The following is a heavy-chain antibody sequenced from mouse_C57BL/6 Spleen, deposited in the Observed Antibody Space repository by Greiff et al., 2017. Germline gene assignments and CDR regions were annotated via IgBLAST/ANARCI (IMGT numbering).Heavy chain of an antibody. CDR3: AREKVITTVVATRYFDV. D-gene: IGHD1-1*01. CDR2: IYPGSGNT. Sequence: QVQLQQSGAELVRPGASVKLSCKASGYTFTDYYINWVKQRPGQGLEWIARIYPGSGNTYYNEKFKGKATLTAEKSSSTAYMQLSSLTSEDSAVYFCAREKVITTVVATRYFDVWGTGTTVTVSS. CDR1: GYTFTDYY. J-gene: IGHJ1*03. V-gene: IGHV1-76*01.